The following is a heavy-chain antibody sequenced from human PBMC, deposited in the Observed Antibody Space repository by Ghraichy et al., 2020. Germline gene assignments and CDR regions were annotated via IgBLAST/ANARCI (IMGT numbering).Heavy chain of an antibody. CDR2: IYNSGTT. J-gene: IGHJ4*02. CDR1: SGSMRSYH. CDR3: ARQDDYKRMDY. Sequence: SETLSLTCTVSSGSMRSYHWTWIRQPPGKGLEWMGYIYNSGTTNYNPSLKSRVTISVDTSKNQFSLKLNSVTAADTAVYYCARQDDYKRMDYWGQGTLVTVSS. V-gene: IGHV4-59*08. D-gene: IGHD5-24*01.